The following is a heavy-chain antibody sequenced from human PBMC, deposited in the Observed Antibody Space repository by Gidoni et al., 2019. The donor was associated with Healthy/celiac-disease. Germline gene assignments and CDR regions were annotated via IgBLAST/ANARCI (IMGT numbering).Heavy chain of an antibody. V-gene: IGHV1-69*01. J-gene: IGHJ5*02. CDR2: SIPIFGTA. CDR3: ARGEYPTGKWLPELFRFDP. Sequence: QVQLVQPGAEVKQPGYSVQVSCKASGGTFSSYAIRRVRQAPGQGLEWMGGSIPIFGTANDAQKFQGRVKITADEATSTAYMELSSLRSEDTAVYYCARGEYPTGKWLPELFRFDPWGQGTLVTVSS. CDR1: GGTFSSYA. D-gene: IGHD5-12*01.